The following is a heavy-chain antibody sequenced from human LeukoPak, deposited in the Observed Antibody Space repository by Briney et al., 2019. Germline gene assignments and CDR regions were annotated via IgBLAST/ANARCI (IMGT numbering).Heavy chain of an antibody. J-gene: IGHJ4*02. CDR2: INHSGST. D-gene: IGHD6-19*01. CDR1: GGSFSGYY. CDR3: ARAVAGQLTFDY. V-gene: IGHV4-34*01. Sequence: SETLSLTCAVYGGSFSGYYWNWIRQPPGKGLEWIGEINHSGSTNYNPSLKSRVTISVDTSKNQFSLKLNSVTAADTAAYYCARAVAGQLTFDYWGQGTLVTVSS.